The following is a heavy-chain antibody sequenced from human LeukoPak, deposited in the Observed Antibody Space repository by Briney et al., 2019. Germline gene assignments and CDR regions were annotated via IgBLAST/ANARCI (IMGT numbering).Heavy chain of an antibody. J-gene: IGHJ6*03. CDR2: MNPNSGNT. CDR3: ARGPTLGQRHCYYYYMDV. Sequence: ASVKVSCKASGYTFTSYDINWVRQATGKGLKGVGWMNPNSGNTGYAQKFQGRVTITRNTSISTAYMELSSLRSEDTAVYYCARGPTLGQRHCYYYYMDVWGKGTTVTVSS. V-gene: IGHV1-8*03. D-gene: IGHD6-25*01. CDR1: GYTFTSYD.